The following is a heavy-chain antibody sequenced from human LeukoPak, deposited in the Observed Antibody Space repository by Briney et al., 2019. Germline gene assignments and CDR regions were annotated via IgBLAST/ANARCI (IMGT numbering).Heavy chain of an antibody. D-gene: IGHD1-26*01. Sequence: GGSLRLSCAASGFTFSSYSMNWVRQAPGKGLEWVSSISSSSSYIYYADSVKGRFTISRDNAKNSLYLQINRLRAEDTAVYYCARDLVGRSGSYFGNFDYWGQGTLVTVSS. CDR2: ISSSSSYI. CDR3: ARDLVGRSGSYFGNFDY. CDR1: GFTFSSYS. V-gene: IGHV3-21*01. J-gene: IGHJ4*02.